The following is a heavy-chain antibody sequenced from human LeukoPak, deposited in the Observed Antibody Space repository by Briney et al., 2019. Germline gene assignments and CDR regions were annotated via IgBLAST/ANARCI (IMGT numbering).Heavy chain of an antibody. D-gene: IGHD3-10*01. Sequence: GGSLRLSCAASGFTFSSNWMSWARQAPGKGLEWVANIKHDGSEKYYLDSVRGRFTISRDNAKNSLYLQMNSLRVEDTSVYYCARLLVYNSGGEAFDYWGQGTLVTVSS. CDR3: ARLLVYNSGGEAFDY. V-gene: IGHV3-7*01. CDR2: IKHDGSEK. J-gene: IGHJ4*02. CDR1: GFTFSSNW.